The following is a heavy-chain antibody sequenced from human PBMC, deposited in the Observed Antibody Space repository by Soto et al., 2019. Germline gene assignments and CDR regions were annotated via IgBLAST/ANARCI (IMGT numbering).Heavy chain of an antibody. CDR1: GDSISGGASF. V-gene: IGHV4-31*03. CDR2: VYYSGSS. D-gene: IGHD2-2*01. Sequence: SETLSLTCTVSGDSISGGASFWSWIRQPPGKGLEWIANVYYSGSSYYNPSLKSRLTISVDTTKNQFSLQLKSMTAADTAGYYCAKLSCTSSTCYFPGWFDPWGQGTLGTVSS. CDR3: AKLSCTSSTCYFPGWFDP. J-gene: IGHJ5*02.